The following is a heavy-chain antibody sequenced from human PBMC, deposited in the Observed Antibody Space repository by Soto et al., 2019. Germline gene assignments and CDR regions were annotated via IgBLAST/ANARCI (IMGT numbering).Heavy chain of an antibody. CDR2: ISGSGGST. D-gene: IGHD2-2*02. Sequence: EVQLLESGGGLVQPGGSLRLSCAASGFTFSSYAMSWVRQAPGKGLEWVSAISGSGGSTYYADSAKGRFTISRDNSKNTLYLQMNSLRAEDTAVYYATGYCSSTSCYIDYYYYYGMDVWGQGTTVTVSS. V-gene: IGHV3-23*01. CDR1: GFTFSSYA. CDR3: TGYCSSTSCYIDYYYYYGMDV. J-gene: IGHJ6*02.